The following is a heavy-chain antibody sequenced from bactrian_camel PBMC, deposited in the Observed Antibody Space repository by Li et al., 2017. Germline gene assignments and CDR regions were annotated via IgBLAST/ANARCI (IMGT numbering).Heavy chain of an antibody. Sequence: VESGGGLVQPGGSLRLSCAASGFTFSSYTMSWVRQAPGKGLEWVSAITSGGSTAYADSVKGRFTISKDDARDTLYLQMNSLKPEDTAMYYCAAEPKSIVVCVVSGTDFTSWGQGTQVTVS. CDR1: GFTFSSYT. CDR3: AAEPKSIVVCVVSGTDFTS. D-gene: IGHD2*01. V-gene: IGHV3S42*01. J-gene: IGHJ4*01. CDR2: ITSGGST.